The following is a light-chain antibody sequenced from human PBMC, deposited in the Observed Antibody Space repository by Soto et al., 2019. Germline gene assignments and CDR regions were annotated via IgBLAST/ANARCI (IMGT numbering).Light chain of an antibody. J-gene: IGKJ5*01. CDR2: DTS. CDR1: QFLSSY. Sequence: ELVLTQSPATRSLSPGERATLSCRASQFLSSYLAWYQQIPGQPPRLLIYDTSNRVTGIPARFSGSRSGTDFTLTISSLEPEDFAVYFCHQRNKFGQGTRLEIK. V-gene: IGKV3-11*01. CDR3: HQRNK.